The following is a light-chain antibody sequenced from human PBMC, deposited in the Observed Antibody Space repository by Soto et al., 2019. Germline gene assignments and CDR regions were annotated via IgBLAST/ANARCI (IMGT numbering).Light chain of an antibody. V-gene: IGKV1-39*01. Sequence: IQMTQSPSSLSASVGDRVTITCRASQSISSYLNWYQQKPGKAPKLLIYAASSLQSGVPSRFSGSGSGTDFILTINNLQPEDVATYYCQKYNKAPWTFGQGTKVDIK. CDR1: QSISSY. CDR3: QKYNKAPWT. J-gene: IGKJ1*01. CDR2: AAS.